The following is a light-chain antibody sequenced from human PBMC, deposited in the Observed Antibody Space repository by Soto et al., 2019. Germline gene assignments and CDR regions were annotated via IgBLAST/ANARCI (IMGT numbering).Light chain of an antibody. CDR3: HQYNNWPPWT. J-gene: IGKJ1*01. CDR2: DAS. CDR1: QSVSSN. V-gene: IGKV3-15*01. Sequence: EIVMTQSPANLSLSPCDRATLSCRATQSVSSNLAWYQQKPGQAPRLLIYDASTRATGIPARFSGSGSGTEFTLTISSLQSEDFAVYYCHQYNNWPPWTFGQGTKVDIK.